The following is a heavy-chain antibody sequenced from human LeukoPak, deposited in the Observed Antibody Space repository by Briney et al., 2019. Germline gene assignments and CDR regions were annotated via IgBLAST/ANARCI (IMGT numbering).Heavy chain of an antibody. CDR1: GDSISSFY. J-gene: IGHJ4*02. D-gene: IGHD2-15*01. CDR3: VLAPNSNWFDF. CDR2: IHYSGSS. V-gene: IGHV4-59*08. Sequence: SETLSRTCSVSGDSISSFYWNWIRQSPGRGLEWIGNIHYSGSSIYNPSLRSRVTMSIDTSKKQFFLNLRSVTAADTAVYYCVLAPNSNWFDFWGQGTLVTVSS.